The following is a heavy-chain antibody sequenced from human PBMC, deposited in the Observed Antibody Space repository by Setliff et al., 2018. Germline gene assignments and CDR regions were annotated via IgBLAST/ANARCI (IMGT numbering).Heavy chain of an antibody. V-gene: IGHV3-74*03. CDR2: ISTDGSSI. Sequence: PGGSLRLSCVTSGFTFSTYWMHWVRQAPGQGLVWVARISTDGSSITYADSVKGRFTISRDNARNTLYLQMNSLTAEDTAVYYCARVGSKPQLGYADPWGQGTLVTVSS. D-gene: IGHD2-2*01. CDR3: ARVGSKPQLGYADP. CDR1: GFTFSTYW. J-gene: IGHJ5*02.